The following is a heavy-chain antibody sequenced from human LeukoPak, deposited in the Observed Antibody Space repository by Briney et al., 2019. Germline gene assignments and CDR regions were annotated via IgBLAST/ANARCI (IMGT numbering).Heavy chain of an antibody. V-gene: IGHV4-59*11. Sequence: PSETLSLICTVSGDSIRNHYWSWIRQPPGKGLECIGVIHYSGSTNYNPSVKSRVTISVDTPKNQFSLKLNSVTAADTAVYFCARVSLSGYCSGASCYFDYWGHGTLVTVSS. CDR1: GDSIRNHY. J-gene: IGHJ4*01. CDR2: IHYSGST. CDR3: ARVSLSGYCSGASCYFDY. D-gene: IGHD2-15*01.